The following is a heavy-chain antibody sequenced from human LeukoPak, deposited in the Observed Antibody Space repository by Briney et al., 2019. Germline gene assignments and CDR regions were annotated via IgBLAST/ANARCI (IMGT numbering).Heavy chain of an antibody. J-gene: IGHJ3*02. Sequence: SETLSLTCTVSDGSISSYYWSWIRQPPGKGLEWIGYIYNSGSTNYNPSLKSRVTISVDTSKKQFSLKLSSVTAADTAVYYCARDKWEPRYAFDIWGQGTMVTVSS. CDR2: IYNSGST. D-gene: IGHD1-26*01. CDR3: ARDKWEPRYAFDI. CDR1: DGSISSYY. V-gene: IGHV4-59*12.